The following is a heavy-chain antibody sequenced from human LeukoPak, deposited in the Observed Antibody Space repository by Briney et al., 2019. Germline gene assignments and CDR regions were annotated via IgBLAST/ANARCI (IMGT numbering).Heavy chain of an antibody. Sequence: GGSLRLSCAASEFTFSSYGMHWVRQAPGKGLEWVAFIRYDGGNKFYADSVKGRFTISRDNSKNTLFLQMNSLRVEDTAIYYCAKDQPYKWRDREILTGCYDYWGQGTLVTVSS. CDR3: AKDQPYKWRDREILTGCYDY. J-gene: IGHJ4*02. D-gene: IGHD3-9*01. V-gene: IGHV3-30*02. CDR1: EFTFSSYG. CDR2: IRYDGGNK.